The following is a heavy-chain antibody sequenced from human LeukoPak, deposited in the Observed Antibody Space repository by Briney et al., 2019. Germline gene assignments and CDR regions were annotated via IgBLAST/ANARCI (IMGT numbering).Heavy chain of an antibody. J-gene: IGHJ4*02. Sequence: GGFLRLSCAASGFTFSSYSMNWVRQAPGKGLEWVSYISSSSSTIYYADSVKGRFTISRDNAKNSLYLQMNSLRAEDTAVYYCARGYGSGSFYQLSRYWGQGTLVTVSS. D-gene: IGHD3-10*01. CDR1: GFTFSSYS. CDR2: ISSSSSTI. V-gene: IGHV3-48*04. CDR3: ARGYGSGSFYQLSRY.